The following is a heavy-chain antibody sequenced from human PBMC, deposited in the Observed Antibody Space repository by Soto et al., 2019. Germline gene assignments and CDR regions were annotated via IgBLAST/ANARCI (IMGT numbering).Heavy chain of an antibody. D-gene: IGHD3-22*01. CDR2: ISSSSSYI. CDR1: RFTFSSYS. Sequence: EVQLVESGGGLVKPGGSLRLSCAASRFTFSSYSMNWVRQAPGKGLEWVSSISSSSSYIYYADSVKGRFTISRDNAKNSLYLQMNSLRAEDTAVYYCARDYYDSSGYRHDAFDIWGQGTMVTVSS. V-gene: IGHV3-21*01. J-gene: IGHJ3*02. CDR3: ARDYYDSSGYRHDAFDI.